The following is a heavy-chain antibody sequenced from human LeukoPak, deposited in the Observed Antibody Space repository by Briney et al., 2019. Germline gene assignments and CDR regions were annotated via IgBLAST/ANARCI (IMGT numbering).Heavy chain of an antibody. D-gene: IGHD2-2*01. J-gene: IGHJ4*02. Sequence: SETLSLTCTVSGGSISSDDYYWSWIRQPPGKGLEWIGYIYYSGSTYYNPSLKSRVTISVDTSKNQFSLRLSSVTAADMAVYYCAREKFCNNTSCSPAPFDYWGQGTLVTVSS. V-gene: IGHV4-30-4*08. CDR1: GGSISSDDYY. CDR3: AREKFCNNTSCSPAPFDY. CDR2: IYYSGST.